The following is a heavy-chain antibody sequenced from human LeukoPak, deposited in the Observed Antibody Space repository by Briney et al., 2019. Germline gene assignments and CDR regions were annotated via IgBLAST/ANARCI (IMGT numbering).Heavy chain of an antibody. CDR1: GGSISSHY. Sequence: SETLSLTCTVSGGSISSHYWNWIRQPPGKGLEWIGYIYYSGSINYNPSLKSRVTISIDTSKNQFSLKLSSVTAADTAVYYCARDPYSSSWSYGMDVWGQGTTVTVSS. CDR3: ARDPYSSSWSYGMDV. V-gene: IGHV4-59*11. J-gene: IGHJ6*02. D-gene: IGHD6-13*01. CDR2: IYYSGSI.